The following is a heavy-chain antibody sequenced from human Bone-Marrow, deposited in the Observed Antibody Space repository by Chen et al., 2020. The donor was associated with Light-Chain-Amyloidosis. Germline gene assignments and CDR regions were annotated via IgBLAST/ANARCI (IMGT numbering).Heavy chain of an antibody. J-gene: IGHJ3*02. Sequence: LVESGGGLVQPGRSLRLSCAASGFTFDDYAMHWVRQAPGKGLEWVSGISWNSGSIGYADSVKGRFTISRDNAKNSLYLQMNSLRAEDTALYYCAKSRHSSSFFLDAFDIWGQGTMVIVS. V-gene: IGHV3-9*01. CDR1: GFTFDDYA. D-gene: IGHD6-13*01. CDR2: ISWNSGSI. CDR3: AKSRHSSSFFLDAFDI.